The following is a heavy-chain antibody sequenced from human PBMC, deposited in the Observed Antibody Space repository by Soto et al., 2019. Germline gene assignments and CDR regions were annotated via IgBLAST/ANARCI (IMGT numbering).Heavy chain of an antibody. CDR1: GGTLSSYA. D-gene: IGHD3-22*01. CDR3: ARDLYYDSSGYSPFQH. J-gene: IGHJ1*01. Sequence: ASVKVSCKASGGTLSSYAISWVRQAPGQGLEWMGGIIPIFGTANYAQKFQGRVTITADESTSTAYMELSSLRSEDTAVYYCARDLYYDSSGYSPFQHWGQGTLVTVSS. CDR2: IIPIFGTA. V-gene: IGHV1-69*13.